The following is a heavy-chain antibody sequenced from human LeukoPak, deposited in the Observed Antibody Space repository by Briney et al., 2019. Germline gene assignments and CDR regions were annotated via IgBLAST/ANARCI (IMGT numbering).Heavy chain of an antibody. CDR1: GYTFTSYG. V-gene: IGHV1-18*01. CDR3: ARDWGVLSRGSCFDY. D-gene: IGHD1-26*01. CDR2: ISAYNGNT. J-gene: IGHJ4*02. Sequence: GASVNVSCTASGYTFTSYGISWVRQAPGQGLEWMGWISAYNGNTSYAQKLQGRVIMTTDTSTSTAYMELRSLRSDDTAVYYCARDWGVLSRGSCFDYWGQGTLVTVSS.